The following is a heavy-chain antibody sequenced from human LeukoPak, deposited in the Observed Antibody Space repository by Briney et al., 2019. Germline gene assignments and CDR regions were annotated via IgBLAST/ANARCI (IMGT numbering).Heavy chain of an antibody. J-gene: IGHJ6*03. V-gene: IGHV3-30*02. CDR3: AKGAKRLGYCSGGTCYSNYDYYYMDV. Sequence: GGSLRLSCAASGFTFSSYGMHWVRQAPGKGLEWVAFIRYDGSKKYYADSVKGRFTISRDNSKNTLYLQMNSLRAEDTAVYYCAKGAKRLGYCSGGTCYSNYDYYYMDVWGKGTTVTISS. D-gene: IGHD2-15*01. CDR2: IRYDGSKK. CDR1: GFTFSSYG.